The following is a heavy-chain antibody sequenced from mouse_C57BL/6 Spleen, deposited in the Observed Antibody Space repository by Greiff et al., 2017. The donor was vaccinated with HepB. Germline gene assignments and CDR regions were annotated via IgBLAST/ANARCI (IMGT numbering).Heavy chain of an antibody. Sequence: EVQRVESGGGLVKPGGSLKLSCAASGFTFSDYGMHWVRQAPEKGLEWVAYISSGSSTNYYADTVKGRFTISRDNAKNTQFLQMTSLRSEDTAMYYCARTLYYFAYWGQGTTLTVSS. J-gene: IGHJ2*01. D-gene: IGHD6-1*01. CDR1: GFTFSDYG. CDR2: ISSGSSTN. CDR3: ARTLYYFAY. V-gene: IGHV5-17*01.